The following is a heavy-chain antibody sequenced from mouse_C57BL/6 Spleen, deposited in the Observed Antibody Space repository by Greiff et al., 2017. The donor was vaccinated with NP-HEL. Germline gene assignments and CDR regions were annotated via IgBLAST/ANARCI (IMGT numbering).Heavy chain of an antibody. Sequence: QVQLQQPGAELVRPGSSVKLSCKASGYTFTSYWMHWVKQRPIQGLEWIGNIDPSDSETHYNQKFKDKATLTVDKSSSTAYMQLSSLTSEDSAVYYCAREYYYYGSSYGDWYFDVWGTGTTVTVSS. D-gene: IGHD1-1*01. CDR2: IDPSDSET. V-gene: IGHV1-52*01. CDR1: GYTFTSYW. J-gene: IGHJ1*03. CDR3: AREYYYYGSSYGDWYFDV.